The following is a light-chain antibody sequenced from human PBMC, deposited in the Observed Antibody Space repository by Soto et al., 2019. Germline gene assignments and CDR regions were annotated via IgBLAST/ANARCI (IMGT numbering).Light chain of an antibody. Sequence: QSALTQPASVSGSPGQSITISCTGTSSDVGGYDYVSWYQLHPGKAPKLMVFEVSNRPSGVSYRFSGSKSGNTASLTISGLQAEDEADYFCRSYSISTADLFGTGTKVTVL. V-gene: IGLV2-14*01. CDR1: SSDVGGYDY. J-gene: IGLJ1*01. CDR2: EVS. CDR3: RSYSISTADL.